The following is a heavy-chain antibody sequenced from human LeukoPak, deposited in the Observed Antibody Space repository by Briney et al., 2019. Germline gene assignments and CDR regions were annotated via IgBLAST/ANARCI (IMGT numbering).Heavy chain of an antibody. CDR2: IYTSGST. V-gene: IGHV4-4*07. CDR3: ARLGIYDSSGYYVYYYYYGMDV. CDR1: GGSISSYY. J-gene: IGHJ6*02. Sequence: PSETLSLTCTVSGGSISSYYWSWIRQPAGKGLEWIGRIYTSGSTNYNPSLKSRVTISVDTSKNQFSLKLSSVTAADTAVYYCARLGIYDSSGYYVYYYYYGMDVWGQGTTVTVSS. D-gene: IGHD3-22*01.